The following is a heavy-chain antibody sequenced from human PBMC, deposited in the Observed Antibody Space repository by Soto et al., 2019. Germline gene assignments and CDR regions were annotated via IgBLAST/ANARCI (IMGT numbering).Heavy chain of an antibody. CDR3: AKPDSSGYYPFDY. CDR1: GFTFSSYA. Sequence: EVQLLESGGGLVQPGGSLRLSCAASGFTFSSYAMSWVRQAPGKGLEWVSAISGSGGSTYYADSGKGRFTISRDNSKNTLYLKMNSLRAEDTAVYYCAKPDSSGYYPFDYWGQGNLVTVSS. J-gene: IGHJ4*02. V-gene: IGHV3-23*01. D-gene: IGHD3-22*01. CDR2: ISGSGGST.